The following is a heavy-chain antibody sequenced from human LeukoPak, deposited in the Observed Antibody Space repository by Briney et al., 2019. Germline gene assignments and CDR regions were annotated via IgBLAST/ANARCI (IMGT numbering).Heavy chain of an antibody. J-gene: IGHJ6*03. CDR3: ASGSYGSGFYYFYYMDV. V-gene: IGHV3-11*04. CDR2: ISSGGGSI. Sequence: GGSVRLSCAASGITFSDHYMSWMRQAPGKGLEWLSYISSGGGSIYYADSVKGRFTISRDNAKNSVSLQMNSLRAEDTAVYYCASGSYGSGFYYFYYMDVWGKGATVTVSS. D-gene: IGHD3-10*01. CDR1: GITFSDHY.